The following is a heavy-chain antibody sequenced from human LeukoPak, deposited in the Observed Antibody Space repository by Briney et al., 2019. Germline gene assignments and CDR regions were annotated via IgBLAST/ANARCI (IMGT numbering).Heavy chain of an antibody. CDR2: INHSGST. V-gene: IGHV4-34*01. CDR1: GGSFSGYY. D-gene: IGHD2-2*01. J-gene: IGHJ4*02. CDR3: ARGVLLPPKTSQYCSSTSCYGNQNFDY. Sequence: PSETLSLTCAVYGGSFSGYYWSWIRQPPGKGLEWIGEINHSGSTNYNPSLKSRVTISVDTSKNQFSLKLSSVTAADTAVYYCARGVLLPPKTSQYCSSTSCYGNQNFDYWGQGTLVAVSS.